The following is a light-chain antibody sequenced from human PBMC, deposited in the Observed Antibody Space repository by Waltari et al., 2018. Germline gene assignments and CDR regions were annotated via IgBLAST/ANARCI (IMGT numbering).Light chain of an antibody. V-gene: IGLV8-61*01. J-gene: IGLJ3*02. CDR2: KAN. CDR1: SCSLLSNSH. CDR3: LLYMGSGIWV. Sequence: QTVVTQEPSLSVSPGGTVTLTCALSSCSLLSNSHASWYQQSPGQTPRTLVYKANIRSSGVPDRFSGSVLGNKAVLIITGAQAEDESTYYCLLYMGSGIWVFGGGTKLTVL.